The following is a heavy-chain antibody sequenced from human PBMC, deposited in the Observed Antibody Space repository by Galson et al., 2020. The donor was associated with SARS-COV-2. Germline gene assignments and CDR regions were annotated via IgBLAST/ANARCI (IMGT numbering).Heavy chain of an antibody. J-gene: IGHJ4*02. CDR3: AKDQGDELLYSDHFDY. D-gene: IGHD2-2*02. CDR1: GFTFSSYG. Sequence: GGSLRLSCAASGFTFSSYGMHWVRQAPGKGLEWVAVISYDGSNKYYADSVKGRFTISRDNSKNTLYLQMNSLRAEDTAVYYCAKDQGDELLYSDHFDYWGQGTLVIVSS. CDR2: ISYDGSNK. V-gene: IGHV3-30*18.